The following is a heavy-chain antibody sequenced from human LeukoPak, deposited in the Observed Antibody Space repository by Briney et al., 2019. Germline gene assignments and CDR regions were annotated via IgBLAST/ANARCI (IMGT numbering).Heavy chain of an antibody. CDR3: ARETRTDTVILGGPVY. Sequence: ASVKVSCKASGGTFSSYAISWVRQAPGQGLEWMGGIIPIFGTANYAQKFQGRVTITADESTSTAYMELSSLRSEDTAVYYCARETRTDTVILGGPVYWGQGTLVTVSS. D-gene: IGHD5-18*01. CDR1: GGTFSSYA. CDR2: IIPIFGTA. J-gene: IGHJ4*02. V-gene: IGHV1-69*13.